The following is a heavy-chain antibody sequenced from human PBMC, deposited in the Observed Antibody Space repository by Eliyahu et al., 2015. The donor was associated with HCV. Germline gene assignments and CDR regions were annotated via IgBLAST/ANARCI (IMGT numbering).Heavy chain of an antibody. CDR1: GFTFSSYS. J-gene: IGHJ4*02. D-gene: IGHD6-19*01. CDR2: ISSSSSTI. Sequence: EVQLVESGGGLVQPGGSLRLSCAASGFTFSSYSMNWVRQAPGKGLEWVSYISSSSSTIYYADSVKGRFTISRDNAKNSLYLQMNSLRAEDTAVYYCARRYSSGWFDYWGQGTLVTVSS. CDR3: ARRYSSGWFDY. V-gene: IGHV3-48*01.